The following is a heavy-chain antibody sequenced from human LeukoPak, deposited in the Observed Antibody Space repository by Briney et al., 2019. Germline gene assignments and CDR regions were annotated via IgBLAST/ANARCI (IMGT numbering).Heavy chain of an antibody. CDR3: ARSQGALNI. CDR1: GFTFSRYS. Sequence: GGSLRLSCAASGFTFSRYSMNWVRQTPGKGLEWISYITSTSSSIYYADSVKGRFTISRDDAKNSLYLQMNSLRAEDTAVYYCARSQGALNIWGQGTSVTVSS. J-gene: IGHJ3*02. CDR2: ITSTSSSI. D-gene: IGHD3-3*02. V-gene: IGHV3-48*01.